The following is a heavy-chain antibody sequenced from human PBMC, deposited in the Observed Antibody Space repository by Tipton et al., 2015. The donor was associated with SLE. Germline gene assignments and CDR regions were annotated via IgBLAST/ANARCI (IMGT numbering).Heavy chain of an antibody. J-gene: IGHJ3*02. D-gene: IGHD3-10*01. V-gene: IGHV4-34*01. Sequence: WSWIRQPPGKGLEWIGEINHSGSTNYNPSLKSRVTISVDTSKNQFSLKLSSVTAADTAVYYCARGGGPHAFDIWGQGTMVTVSS. CDR3: ARGGGPHAFDI. CDR2: INHSGST.